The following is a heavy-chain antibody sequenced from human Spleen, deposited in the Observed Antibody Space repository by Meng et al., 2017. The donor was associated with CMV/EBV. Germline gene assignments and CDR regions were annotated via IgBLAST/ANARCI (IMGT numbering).Heavy chain of an antibody. J-gene: IGHJ6*02. CDR3: ARRGVATSHYYYYGMDV. D-gene: IGHD5-12*01. Sequence: ASVKVSCKASGYPFTAYYMHWVRQAPGQVLEWVGWIDPNNGGTNYAQKFQGRVTMTRETSISTVYMELSSLRSEDTAVYYCARRGVATSHYYYYGMDVWGQGTTVTVSS. V-gene: IGHV1-2*02. CDR1: GYPFTAYY. CDR2: IDPNNGGT.